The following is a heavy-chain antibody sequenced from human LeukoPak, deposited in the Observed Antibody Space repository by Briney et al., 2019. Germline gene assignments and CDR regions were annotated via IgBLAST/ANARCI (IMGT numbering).Heavy chain of an antibody. Sequence: ASVKVSCKASGYTFTGYYMHWVRQAPGQGLEWMGWINPNSGGTNYAQKFQGRVTMTRDTSISTAYMELSRLRSDDTAVYYCARAVERYYDFWSGYSSWFDPWGQGTLVTVSS. J-gene: IGHJ5*02. CDR1: GYTFTGYY. CDR2: INPNSGGT. CDR3: ARAVERYYDFWSGYSSWFDP. D-gene: IGHD3-3*01. V-gene: IGHV1-2*02.